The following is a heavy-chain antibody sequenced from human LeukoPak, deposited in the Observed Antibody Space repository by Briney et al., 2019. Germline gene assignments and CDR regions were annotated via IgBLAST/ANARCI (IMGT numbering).Heavy chain of an antibody. J-gene: IGHJ4*02. V-gene: IGHV4-59*01. CDR2: IYHSGST. CDR1: GGSISSYY. CDR3: ARDGEYSSSWQKFDY. Sequence: SETLSLTCTVSGGSISSYYWSWIRQPPGKGLEWIGYIYHSGSTNYNPSLKSRVTISVDTSKNQFSLKLSSVTAADTAVYYCARDGEYSSSWQKFDYWGQGTLVTVSS. D-gene: IGHD6-13*01.